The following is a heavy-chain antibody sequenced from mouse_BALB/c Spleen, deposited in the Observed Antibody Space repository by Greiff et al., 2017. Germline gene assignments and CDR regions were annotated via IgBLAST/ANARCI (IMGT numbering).Heavy chain of an antibody. V-gene: IGHV10-3*03. CDR2: IRSKSNNYAT. D-gene: IGHD1-1*01. Sequence: EVMLVESGGGLVQPKGSLKLSCAASGFTFNTYAMHWVCQAPGKGLEWVARIRSKSNNYATYYADSVKDRFTISRDDSQSMLYLQMNNLKTEDTAMYYCVREGYGSYYAMDYWGQGTSVTVSS. CDR1: GFTFNTYA. CDR3: VREGYGSYYAMDY. J-gene: IGHJ4*01.